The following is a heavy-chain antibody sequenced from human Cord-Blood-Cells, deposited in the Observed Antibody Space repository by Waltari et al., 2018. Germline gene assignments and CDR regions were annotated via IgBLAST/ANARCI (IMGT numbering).Heavy chain of an antibody. Sequence: EVQLVESGGGLVQPGGSLRLSCAASGFTFSSYSMNWVRQAPGKGLEWVSYISSSSSTIYYADSVKGRFTISRDNAKNSLYLQMNSLRDEDTAVYYCASLWEQQLDAFDIWGQGTMVTVSS. CDR3: ASLWEQQLDAFDI. D-gene: IGHD6-13*01. V-gene: IGHV3-48*02. CDR2: ISSSSSTI. CDR1: GFTFSSYS. J-gene: IGHJ3*02.